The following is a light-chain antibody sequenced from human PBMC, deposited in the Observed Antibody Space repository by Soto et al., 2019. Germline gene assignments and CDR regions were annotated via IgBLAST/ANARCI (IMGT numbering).Light chain of an antibody. CDR3: QHYGNSPLT. V-gene: IGKV3-20*01. CDR1: QSVRTSY. J-gene: IGKJ4*01. CDR2: GAS. Sequence: EIVLTQSPGTLSLSPGERATLSCRASQSVRTSYFAWYQQKPGQAPRLLIFGASSRATGIPDRFSGSGSGTDFTLTISRLEPEDFALYYCQHYGNSPLTFCGGTKVEIK.